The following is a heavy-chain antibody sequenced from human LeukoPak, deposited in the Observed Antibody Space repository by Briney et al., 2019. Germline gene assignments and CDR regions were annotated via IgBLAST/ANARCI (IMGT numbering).Heavy chain of an antibody. Sequence: SVKVSCKASGGTFSGHTFSWVRQAPGQGVEWMGRIIPILDIANYAQKFQGRVTITADKSTSTAYMDLSSLTSEDTAVYYCARGGQLSTGAYFDYWGQGTLVTIAS. CDR2: IIPILDIA. CDR1: GGTFSGHT. V-gene: IGHV1-69*02. J-gene: IGHJ4*02. D-gene: IGHD6-6*01. CDR3: ARGGQLSTGAYFDY.